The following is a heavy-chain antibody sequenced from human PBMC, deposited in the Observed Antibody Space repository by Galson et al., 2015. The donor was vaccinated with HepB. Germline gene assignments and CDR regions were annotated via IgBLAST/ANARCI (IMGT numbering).Heavy chain of an antibody. CDR3: AREAYCGGDCYRPYAFDI. CDR1: GFTFSSYW. D-gene: IGHD2-21*02. V-gene: IGHV3-7*03. J-gene: IGHJ3*02. Sequence: SLRLSCAASGFTFSSYWMSWVRQAPGKGLEWVANIKQDGSEKYYVDSVKGRFTISRDNAKNSLYLQMNSLRAEDTAVYYCAREAYCGGDCYRPYAFDIWGQGTMATVSS. CDR2: IKQDGSEK.